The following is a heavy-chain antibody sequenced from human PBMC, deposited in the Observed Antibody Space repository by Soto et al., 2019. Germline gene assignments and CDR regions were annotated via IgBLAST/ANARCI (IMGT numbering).Heavy chain of an antibody. V-gene: IGHV3-74*01. CDR1: EFTFSSYW. D-gene: IGHD1-26*01. J-gene: IGHJ4*02. CDR2: INTDGSST. Sequence: GGSLRLSCAASEFTFSSYWMHWVRQAPGKGLVWVSRINTDGSSTTSADSVKGRFTISRDNAKNTLYLQMNSLRAEDTAVYYCVRNLGRGGTIWGQGTLVTVSS. CDR3: VRNLGRGGTI.